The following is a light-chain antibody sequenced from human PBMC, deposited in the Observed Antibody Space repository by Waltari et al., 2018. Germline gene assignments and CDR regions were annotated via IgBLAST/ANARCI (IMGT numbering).Light chain of an antibody. CDR3: QQHHELQT. J-gene: IGKJ2*01. CDR1: QDISKY. CDR2: DAS. Sequence: DIQMTQSPSSLSASVGDRVTITCQSSQDISKYLNWYQHKSGKAPKLLIYDASNLEKRVPSRFRGYGSGTNFTFSISSLQPEDFATYFCQQHHELQTFGQGTKLDIK. V-gene: IGKV1-33*01.